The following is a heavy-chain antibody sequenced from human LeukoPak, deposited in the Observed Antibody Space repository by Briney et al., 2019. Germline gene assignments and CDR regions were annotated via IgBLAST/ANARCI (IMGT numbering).Heavy chain of an antibody. CDR3: AIEAYYYYYYMDV. CDR2: IIPIFGTA. CDR1: GGTFSGYA. V-gene: IGHV1-69*05. Sequence: ASVKVSCKASGGTFSGYAISWVRQAPGQGLEWMGRIIPIFGTANYAQKFQGRVTITTDESTSTAYMELSSLRSEDTAVYYCAIEAYYYYYYMDVWGKGATVTVSS. J-gene: IGHJ6*03.